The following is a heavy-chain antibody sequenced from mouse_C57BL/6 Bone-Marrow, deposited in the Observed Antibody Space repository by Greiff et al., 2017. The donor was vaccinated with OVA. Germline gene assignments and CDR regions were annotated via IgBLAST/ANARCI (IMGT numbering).Heavy chain of an antibody. J-gene: IGHJ4*01. Sequence: EVQLQESGGGLVQPGGSLTLSCAASGFTFSDYYMYWVRQTPEKRLEWVAYISNGGGSTYYPDPVKGRFTISRDKGKNTLNLQRRRLKSEDTAMYYSARHGDGTGYYAMDYWGQGTSVTVSS. CDR3: ARHGDGTGYYAMDY. CDR2: ISNGGGST. V-gene: IGHV5-12*01. CDR1: GFTFSDYY. D-gene: IGHD2-1*01.